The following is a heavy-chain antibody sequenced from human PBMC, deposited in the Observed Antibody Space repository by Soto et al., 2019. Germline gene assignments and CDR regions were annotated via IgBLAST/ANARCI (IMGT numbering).Heavy chain of an antibody. CDR3: ARELYYYGSGSYCNWFDP. CDR2: IYYSGST. J-gene: IGHJ5*02. Sequence: SETLSLTCTVSGGSSSSYYCSWIRQPPGKGLEWIGYIYYSGSTNYNPSLKSRVTISVDTSKNQFSLNLTSVTAADTAVYYCARELYYYGSGSYCNWFDPWGQGTLVTVSS. V-gene: IGHV4-59*01. CDR1: GGSSSSYY. D-gene: IGHD3-10*01.